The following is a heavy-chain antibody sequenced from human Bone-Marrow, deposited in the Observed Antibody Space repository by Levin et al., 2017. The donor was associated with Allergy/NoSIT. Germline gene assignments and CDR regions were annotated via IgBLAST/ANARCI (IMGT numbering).Heavy chain of an antibody. V-gene: IGHV3-23*01. CDR2: ISNSGGST. Sequence: LTGGSLRLSCAASGISFSNYAVSWVRQAPGKGLEWVSAISNSGGSTYYADSVRGRFTISRDNSKNTLYLQMNSLRAEDTAVYYCAKSTTGTTPYYFDYWGQGTLVTVSS. CDR3: AKSTTGTTPYYFDY. D-gene: IGHD1-1*01. CDR1: GISFSNYA. J-gene: IGHJ4*02.